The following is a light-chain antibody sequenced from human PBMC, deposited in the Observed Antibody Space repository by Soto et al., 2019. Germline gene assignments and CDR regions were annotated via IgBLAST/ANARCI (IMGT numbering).Light chain of an antibody. CDR1: QSVLYSSNNKNY. J-gene: IGKJ2*01. CDR2: WAS. CDR3: QQSYSTPPA. Sequence: DIVMTQSPDSLAVSLGERATINCKSSQSVLYSSNNKNYLAWYQQKPGQPPKLLIYWASTRESGVPDRFSGSGSGTDFTLTTSSLQAEDVAVYYCQQSYSTPPAFGQGTKLEIK. V-gene: IGKV4-1*01.